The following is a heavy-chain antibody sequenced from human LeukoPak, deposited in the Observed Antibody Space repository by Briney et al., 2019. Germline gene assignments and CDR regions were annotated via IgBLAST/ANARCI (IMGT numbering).Heavy chain of an antibody. Sequence: ASVKVSCKASGYTFTSYYMHWVRQAPGQGLEWMGIINPSGGSTTYAQKFQGRVTMTRDTSTSTVYMELSSLRSEDTAVYYCARSTPQLWLAPGKFDPWGQGTLVTVSS. J-gene: IGHJ5*02. D-gene: IGHD5-18*01. CDR1: GYTFTSYY. CDR3: ARSTPQLWLAPGKFDP. V-gene: IGHV1-46*01. CDR2: INPSGGST.